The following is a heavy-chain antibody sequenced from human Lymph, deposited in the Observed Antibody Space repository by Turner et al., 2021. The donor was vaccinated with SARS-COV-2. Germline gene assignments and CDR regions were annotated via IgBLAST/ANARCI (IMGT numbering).Heavy chain of an antibody. CDR3: ARVSPQGWYVLFFDY. D-gene: IGHD6-19*01. Sequence: QLQLQESGPGLVKPSETMSLTCTVSGDSINSSFYYWGWIRQPPGKGLEWIGSIYIIGATYNNPPLKVRVTISVDTSKNQFSLKLSCVTAADTLVFYCARVSPQGWYVLFFDYWGQGTLVTVSS. CDR2: IYIIGAT. CDR1: GDSINSSFYY. V-gene: IGHV4-39*01. J-gene: IGHJ4*02.